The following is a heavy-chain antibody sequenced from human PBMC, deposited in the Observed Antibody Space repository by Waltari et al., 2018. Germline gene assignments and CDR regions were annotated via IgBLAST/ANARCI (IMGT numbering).Heavy chain of an antibody. J-gene: IGHJ4*02. D-gene: IGHD3-16*01. CDR3: ARTDYQHFFDY. V-gene: IGHV4-4*07. CDR1: GGSLISYY. CDR2: IYSSGTT. Sequence: QVHLLESGPGLVKPSEPLSLTCNVSGGSLISYYWSWIRQPAGKGLEWIGRIYSSGTTNTNPSLHGRVSMSVDTSKNQISLQLSSVTAADTAVYYCARTDYQHFFDYWGQGILVTVSS.